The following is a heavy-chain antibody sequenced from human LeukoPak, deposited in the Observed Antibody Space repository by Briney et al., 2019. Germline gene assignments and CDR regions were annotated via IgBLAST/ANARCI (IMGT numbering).Heavy chain of an antibody. CDR3: AKVSFIQQWLAPFDY. CDR1: GFTFSSYA. D-gene: IGHD6-19*01. CDR2: ISGSGGST. Sequence: PGGSLRLSCAASGFTFSSYAMSWVRQAPGKGLEWVSAISGSGGSTYYADSVKGRFTISRDNSKNTLYLQMNSLRAEDTAVYYCAKVSFIQQWLAPFDYWGQGTLVTVSS. V-gene: IGHV3-23*01. J-gene: IGHJ4*02.